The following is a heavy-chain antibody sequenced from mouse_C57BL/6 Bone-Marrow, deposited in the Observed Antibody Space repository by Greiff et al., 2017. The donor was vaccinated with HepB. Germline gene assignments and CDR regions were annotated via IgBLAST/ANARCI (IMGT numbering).Heavy chain of an antibody. V-gene: IGHV1-42*01. CDR2: INPSTGGT. J-gene: IGHJ3*01. CDR3: AGSRPWFAY. CDR1: GYSFTGYY. Sequence: EVKLQQSGPELVKPGASVKISCKASGYSFTGYYMNWVKQSPEKSLEWIGEINPSTGGTTYNQKFKAKATLTVDKSSSTAYMQLKSLTSEDSAVYYCAGSRPWFAYWGQGTLVTVSA.